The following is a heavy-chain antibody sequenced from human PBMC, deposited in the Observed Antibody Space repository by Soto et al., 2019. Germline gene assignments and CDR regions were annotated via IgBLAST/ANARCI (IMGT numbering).Heavy chain of an antibody. CDR1: GYTFTSCY. J-gene: IGHJ5*02. CDR2: INPSGGST. Sequence: SVNVSCKQSGYTFTSCYMHWGRQAPGQGLAWMGIINPSGGSTSYAQKFRGRVTMTRDTSTSTVYMELSSLRSEDTAVYYCARDLAAFSSGWRLGWFDPWGQGTLVTVSS. V-gene: IGHV1-46*01. CDR3: ARDLAAFSSGWRLGWFDP. D-gene: IGHD6-19*01.